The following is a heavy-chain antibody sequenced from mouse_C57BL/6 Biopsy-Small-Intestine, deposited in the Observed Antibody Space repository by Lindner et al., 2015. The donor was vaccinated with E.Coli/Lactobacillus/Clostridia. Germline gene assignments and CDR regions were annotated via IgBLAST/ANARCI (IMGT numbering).Heavy chain of an antibody. CDR1: GYTFTSYG. Sequence: VQLQESGAELARPGASVKLSCKASGYTFTSYGISWVKQRTGQGLEWIGEIYPRSGNTYYNEKFKGKATLTADKSSSTAYMELRSLTSEDSAVYFCARGIITTVVAHDYWGQGTTLTVSS. CDR2: IYPRSGNT. V-gene: IGHV1-81*01. D-gene: IGHD1-1*01. CDR3: ARGIITTVVAHDY. J-gene: IGHJ2*01.